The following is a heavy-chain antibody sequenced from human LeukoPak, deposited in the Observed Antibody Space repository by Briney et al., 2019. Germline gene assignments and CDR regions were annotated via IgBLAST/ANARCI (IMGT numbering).Heavy chain of an antibody. CDR2: ISNDGSNR. CDR3: VRNRGRGTVTTYELFDY. CDR1: GFTFSSYA. D-gene: IGHD4-17*01. Sequence: GRSLRLSCAASGFTFSSYAMHWVRQAPGKGLEYVTVISNDGSNRFYSDSVKDRFTISRDNSKNTLYLQMNSLTAEDTAVYYCVRNRGRGTVTTYELFDYWGQGTLVTVSS. V-gene: IGHV3-30*04. J-gene: IGHJ4*02.